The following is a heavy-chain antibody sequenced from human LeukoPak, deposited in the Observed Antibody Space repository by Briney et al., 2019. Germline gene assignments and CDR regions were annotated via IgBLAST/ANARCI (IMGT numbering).Heavy chain of an antibody. D-gene: IGHD5-18*01. CDR1: GFTFDDYG. CDR3: ARDNTGGYSYGSFDY. Sequence: GGSLRLSCAASGFTFDDYGMSRVRQAPGKGLEWVSGINWNGGSTGYADSVKGRFTISRDNAKNSLYLQMNSLRAEDTALYYCARDNTGGYSYGSFDYWGQGTLVTVSS. CDR2: INWNGGST. J-gene: IGHJ4*02. V-gene: IGHV3-20*04.